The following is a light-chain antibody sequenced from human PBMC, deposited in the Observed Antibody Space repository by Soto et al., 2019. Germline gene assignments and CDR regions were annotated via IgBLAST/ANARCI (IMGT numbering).Light chain of an antibody. CDR2: GAS. V-gene: IGKV3-20*01. CDR3: QQYNSPPYT. CDR1: ESVSSK. J-gene: IGKJ5*01. Sequence: EIVMTQSPATLSVSPGERATLSCRASESVSSKLVWYQQKPGQAPRLIMYGASSRATGIPDRLSGSGSGTDFTLTISRLEPEDFAVYYCQQYNSPPYTFGQGTRLEIK.